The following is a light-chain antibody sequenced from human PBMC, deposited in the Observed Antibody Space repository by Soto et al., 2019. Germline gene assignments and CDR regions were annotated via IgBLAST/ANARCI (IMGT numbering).Light chain of an antibody. Sequence: DIQMTQSPSTLSASVGARVAITCRASQSISIWLAWYQQKPGRAPKLLIYNAASLESGVPSRFSGSGSGSGFTLSITCLQPDDFVSFYGQHYCCFSRSFGQGTKVEIK. J-gene: IGKJ1*01. V-gene: IGKV1-5*01. CDR3: QHYCCFSRS. CDR1: QSISIW. CDR2: NAA.